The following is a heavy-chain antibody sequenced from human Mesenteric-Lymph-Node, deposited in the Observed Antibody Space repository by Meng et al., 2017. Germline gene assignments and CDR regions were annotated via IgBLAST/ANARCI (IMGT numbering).Heavy chain of an antibody. Sequence: GESLKISCAASGFTFSSYAMHWVRQAPGKGLEWVAVISYDGSNKYYADSVKGRFTISRDNSKNTLYLQMNSLRAEDTAVYYCARANYDFWSGYYGVGAHLFDYWGQGTLVTVSS. CDR3: ARANYDFWSGYYGVGAHLFDY. J-gene: IGHJ4*02. D-gene: IGHD3-3*01. CDR1: GFTFSSYA. CDR2: ISYDGSNK. V-gene: IGHV3-30*07.